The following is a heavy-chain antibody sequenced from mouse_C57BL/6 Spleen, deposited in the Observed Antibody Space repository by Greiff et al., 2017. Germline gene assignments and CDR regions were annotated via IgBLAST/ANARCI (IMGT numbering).Heavy chain of an antibody. CDR3: AREGNWAYAMDY. Sequence: EVKLMESGGGLVQSGRSLRLSCATSGFTFSDFYMEWVRQAPGKGLEWIAASRNKANDYTTEYSASVKGRFIVSRDTSQSILYLQMNALRAEDTAIYYCAREGNWAYAMDYWGQGTSVTGSS. V-gene: IGHV7-1*01. D-gene: IGHD4-1*01. J-gene: IGHJ4*01. CDR1: GFTFSDFY. CDR2: SRNKANDYTT.